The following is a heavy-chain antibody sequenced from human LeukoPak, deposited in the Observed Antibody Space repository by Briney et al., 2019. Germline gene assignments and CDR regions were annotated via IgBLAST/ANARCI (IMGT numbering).Heavy chain of an antibody. V-gene: IGHV3-66*01. Sequence: GGSLRLSCAASGFTVSGNYMSWVRQAPGKGLEWVSVIYSGGSTYYADSVKGRFTISRDNSKNTLYLQMNSLRAEDTAVYYCARDPAYYYGSDIWGQGTMVTVSS. CDR3: ARDPAYYYGSDI. D-gene: IGHD3-10*01. CDR1: GFTVSGNY. J-gene: IGHJ3*02. CDR2: IYSGGST.